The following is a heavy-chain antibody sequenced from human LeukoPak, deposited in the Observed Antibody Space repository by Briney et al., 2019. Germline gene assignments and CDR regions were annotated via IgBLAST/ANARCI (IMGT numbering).Heavy chain of an antibody. Sequence: GGSLRLSCAASGLTLSSDWMSWVRQAPGKGLEWVANIRQDGSEKHYVGSVKGRFTISRDNAKNSLYLQMNSLRAEDTAVYYCARDYGGYDWRSYYYYYMDVWGKGTTVTVSS. V-gene: IGHV3-7*01. CDR1: GLTLSSDW. CDR2: IRQDGSEK. CDR3: ARDYGGYDWRSYYYYYMDV. D-gene: IGHD5-12*01. J-gene: IGHJ6*03.